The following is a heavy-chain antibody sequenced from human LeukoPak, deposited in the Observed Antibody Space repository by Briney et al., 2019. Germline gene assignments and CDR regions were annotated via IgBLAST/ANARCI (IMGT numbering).Heavy chain of an antibody. CDR3: ARDRVSYGFDYYYGMDV. CDR1: GFTFSSYS. J-gene: IGHJ6*04. V-gene: IGHV3-21*01. CDR2: ISSSSSYI. D-gene: IGHD5-18*01. Sequence: GGSLRLSCAASGFTFSSYSMNWVRQAPGKGLEWVSSISSSSSYIYYADSVKGRFTISRDNAKNSQYLQMNSLRAEDTAVYYCARDRVSYGFDYYYGMDVWGKGTTVTVSS.